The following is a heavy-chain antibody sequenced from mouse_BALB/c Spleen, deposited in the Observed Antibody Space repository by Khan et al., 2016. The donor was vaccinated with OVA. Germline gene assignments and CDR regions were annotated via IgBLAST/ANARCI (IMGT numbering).Heavy chain of an antibody. CDR1: GYIFTSYW. Sequence: QVQLKQSGAELVRPGASVKLSCKTSGYIFTSYWIHWVKQRSGQGLEWIARIYPGTDNTNYNEKFRDKATLTADKSSSTAYMQLSSLKSEDSDVYVCAREEALDHFDHWGQGTTLTVSS. CDR3: AREEALDHFDH. CDR2: IYPGTDNT. J-gene: IGHJ2*01. V-gene: IGHV1-76*01.